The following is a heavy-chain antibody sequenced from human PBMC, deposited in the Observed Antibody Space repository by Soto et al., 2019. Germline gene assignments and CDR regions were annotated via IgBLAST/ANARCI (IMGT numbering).Heavy chain of an antibody. CDR1: GFTFDDYA. CDR3: AKGVDCSSTSCYLDY. V-gene: IGHV3-9*01. Sequence: EVQLVASGGGLVQPGRSLRLSCAASGFTFDDYAMHWVRQAPGKGLEWVSGISWNSGSIGYADSVKGRFTISRDNAKNSLYLQMNSLRAEDTALYYCAKGVDCSSTSCYLDYWGQGTLVTVSS. D-gene: IGHD2-2*01. J-gene: IGHJ4*02. CDR2: ISWNSGSI.